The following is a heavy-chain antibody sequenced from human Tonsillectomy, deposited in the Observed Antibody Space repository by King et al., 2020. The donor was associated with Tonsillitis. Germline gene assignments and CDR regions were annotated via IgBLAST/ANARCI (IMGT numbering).Heavy chain of an antibody. D-gene: IGHD2-15*01. V-gene: IGHV3-7*01. CDR2: IKQDGSEK. Sequence: QLVQSGGGLVQPGGSLRLSCAASGFTFSSYWMSWVRQAPGKGLEWVANIKQDGSEKYYVDSVKGRFTISRDNAKNSLYLQMNSLRAEDTAVYYCARDLGYCSGGRCYRRWFDPWGQGTLVTVSS. CDR3: ARDLGYCSGGRCYRRWFDP. J-gene: IGHJ5*02. CDR1: GFTFSSYW.